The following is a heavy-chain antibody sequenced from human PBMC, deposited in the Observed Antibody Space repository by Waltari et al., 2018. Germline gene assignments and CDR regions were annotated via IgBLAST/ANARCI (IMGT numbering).Heavy chain of an antibody. Sequence: EVQLVESGGGLVKPGGSLRLSCTFSGFTFSNYAMTWARQAPGKGLEWVSSISGIGDRTYYADSVRGRFTISRDNSKNTVYLQMNNLRAEDAAVYYCANWREGSATYFDYWGQGTLVTVSS. V-gene: IGHV3-23*04. CDR1: GFTFSNYA. CDR2: ISGIGDRT. J-gene: IGHJ4*02. CDR3: ANWREGSATYFDY.